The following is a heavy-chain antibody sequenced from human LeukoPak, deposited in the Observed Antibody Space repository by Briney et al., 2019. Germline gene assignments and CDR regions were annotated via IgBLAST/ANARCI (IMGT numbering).Heavy chain of an antibody. CDR2: INHSGST. CDR1: GGSFSGYY. V-gene: IGHV4-34*01. CDR3: ARGNGSSSYYFDY. D-gene: IGHD6-6*01. J-gene: IGHJ4*02. Sequence: SETLSLTCAVYGGSFSGYYWSWIRQPPGKGLEWIGEINHSGSTNYNPSLKSRVTISEDTSKNQFSLKLSSVTAADTAVYYCARGNGSSSYYFDYWGQGTLVTVSS.